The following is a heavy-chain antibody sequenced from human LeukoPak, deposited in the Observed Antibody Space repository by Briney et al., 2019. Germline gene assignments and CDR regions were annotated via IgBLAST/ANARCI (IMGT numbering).Heavy chain of an antibody. CDR2: IYYSGST. CDR1: GGSISSYY. V-gene: IGHV4-59*01. CDR3: ARDGSIAVAGKGIGAFDI. J-gene: IGHJ3*02. D-gene: IGHD6-19*01. Sequence: SETLSLTCTVSGGSISSYYWSWIRQPPVKGLEWIGYIYYSGSTNYNPSLKSRVTISVDTSKNQFSLKLSSVTAADTAVYYCARDGSIAVAGKGIGAFDIWGQGTMVTVSS.